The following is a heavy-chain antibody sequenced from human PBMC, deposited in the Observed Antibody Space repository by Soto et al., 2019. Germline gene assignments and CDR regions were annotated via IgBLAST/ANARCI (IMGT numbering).Heavy chain of an antibody. V-gene: IGHV3-74*01. D-gene: IGHD2-2*01. Sequence: EVQLVESGGGLVQPGGSLRLTCAASGFSFFNYWMHWVRQAPGQGPVWVSHITSDGSSTTYADSVKGRFTISRDNARNTLYLQLNSLRVEDMAVYYCARVAGRCVSTACELYGMDVWGQGTMVTVSS. CDR2: ITSDGSST. J-gene: IGHJ6*02. CDR1: GFSFFNYW. CDR3: ARVAGRCVSTACELYGMDV.